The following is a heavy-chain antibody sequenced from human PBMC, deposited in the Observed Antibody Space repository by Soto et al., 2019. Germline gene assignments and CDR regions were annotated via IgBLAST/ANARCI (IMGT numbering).Heavy chain of an antibody. D-gene: IGHD6-13*01. J-gene: IGHJ5*02. CDR3: TRDASRDSSARGWFDP. Sequence: EVQLVESGGGLVKPGGSLRLSCAASGFTFRSFTMNWVRQAPGKGLEWVSTISSNSAYIYYTDALRGRFTIPRDNAKNSLHLQMNSLRAEDTAVYYCTRDASRDSSARGWFDPWGPGILVTVSS. CDR1: GFTFRSFT. V-gene: IGHV3-21*02. CDR2: ISSNSAYI.